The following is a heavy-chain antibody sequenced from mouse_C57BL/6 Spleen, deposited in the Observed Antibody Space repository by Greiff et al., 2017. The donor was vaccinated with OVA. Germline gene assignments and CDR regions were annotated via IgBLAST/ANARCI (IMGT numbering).Heavy chain of an antibody. Sequence: EVKLMESGGGLVKPGGSLKFSCAASGFTFSDYGMHWVRQAPEKGLEWVAYISSGSSTIYYADTVKGRFTISRDNAKNTLFLQMTSLRSEDTAMYYCARQGRHWYFDVWGTGTTVTVSS. J-gene: IGHJ1*03. V-gene: IGHV5-17*01. CDR1: GFTFSDYG. CDR3: ARQGRHWYFDV. CDR2: ISSGSSTI.